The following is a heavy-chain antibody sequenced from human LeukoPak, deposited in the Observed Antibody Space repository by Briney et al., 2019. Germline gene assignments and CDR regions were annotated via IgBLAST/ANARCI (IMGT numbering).Heavy chain of an antibody. CDR3: ARDTVNGPFVISLDY. CDR1: GFSFSSSP. J-gene: IGHJ4*02. CDR2: ISSGGNTE. Sequence: PGGSLRLSCAASGFSFSSSPMNWVRQAPGKGPEWVSHISSGGNTEYYADSVRGRFTMSRDNAKNLVYLQMNSLRDEDTAVYYCARDTVNGPFVISLDYWGQGALVTVSS. V-gene: IGHV3-48*03. D-gene: IGHD2-8*01.